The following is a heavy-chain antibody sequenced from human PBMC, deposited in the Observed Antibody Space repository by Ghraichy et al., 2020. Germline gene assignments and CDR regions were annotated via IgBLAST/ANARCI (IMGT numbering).Heavy chain of an antibody. CDR1: GLMFSPNT. CDR3: SRGGGAGTPVLYHLDV. D-gene: IGHD6-19*01. Sequence: GESLNISCVASGLMFSPNTMNWVRQAPGKGLEWVSSISSSTRYIYSADSVKGRFTISRDNAQNSLYLQMNSLRAEDTAVYYCSRGGGAGTPVLYHLDVWGLGTTVTVSS. CDR2: ISSSTRYI. J-gene: IGHJ6*02. V-gene: IGHV3-21*01.